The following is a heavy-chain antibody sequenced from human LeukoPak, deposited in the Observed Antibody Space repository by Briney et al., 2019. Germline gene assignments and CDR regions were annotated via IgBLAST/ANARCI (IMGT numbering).Heavy chain of an antibody. D-gene: IGHD6-13*01. CDR3: ARHSSAARGWFDP. V-gene: IGHV4-59*08. Sequence: SETLSLTCTISGGSISNYYWSWIRQPPGKGLEWIGYIFYSGNTYYNPSPKSRVTISVDTSKNQFSLNLTSVTAADTAVYCCARHSSAARGWFDPWGQGTLVTVSS. CDR1: GGSISNYY. J-gene: IGHJ5*02. CDR2: IFYSGNT.